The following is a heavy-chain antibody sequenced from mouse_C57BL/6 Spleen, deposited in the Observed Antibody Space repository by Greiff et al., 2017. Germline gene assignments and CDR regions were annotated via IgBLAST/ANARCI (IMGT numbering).Heavy chain of an antibody. D-gene: IGHD1-1*01. CDR2: INPGSGGT. V-gene: IGHV1-54*01. CDR1: GYAFTNYL. Sequence: VQLQQSGAELVRPGTSVKVSCKASGYAFTNYLIEWVKQRPGQGLEWIGVINPGSGGTNYNEKFKGKATLTADKSSSTAYMHLSSLTSEYSAVYCCARSEIVVYFDYWGQGTTLTVSS. J-gene: IGHJ2*01. CDR3: ARSEIVVYFDY.